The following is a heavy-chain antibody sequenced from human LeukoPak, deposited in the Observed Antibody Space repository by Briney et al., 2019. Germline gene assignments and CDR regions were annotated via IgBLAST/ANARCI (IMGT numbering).Heavy chain of an antibody. Sequence: GGSLRLSCVGSGFDFGGVCGMGWVRQAPEKGLEWVATISGSGKNTYCADSVKGRFTISRDNAKNTLYLQMHSLTVEDTAMYYCATVGMGATIGYWGQGTLVTVSS. V-gene: IGHV3-23*01. CDR2: ISGSGKNT. CDR1: GFDFGGVCG. D-gene: IGHD1-26*01. CDR3: ATVGMGATIGY. J-gene: IGHJ4*02.